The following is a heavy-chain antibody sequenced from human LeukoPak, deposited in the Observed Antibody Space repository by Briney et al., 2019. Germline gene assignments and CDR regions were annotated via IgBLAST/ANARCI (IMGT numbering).Heavy chain of an antibody. V-gene: IGHV4-4*07. Sequence: SETLSLTCTVSGGSISSYYWSWIRQPAGKGLEWIGRIYTRGSTNYNPSLTSRVTISVDKSKNQFSLKLSSVTAADTAVYYCAREIGYSRSPAPDYWGQGTLVTVSS. D-gene: IGHD6-13*01. CDR1: GGSISSYY. CDR3: AREIGYSRSPAPDY. CDR2: IYTRGST. J-gene: IGHJ4*02.